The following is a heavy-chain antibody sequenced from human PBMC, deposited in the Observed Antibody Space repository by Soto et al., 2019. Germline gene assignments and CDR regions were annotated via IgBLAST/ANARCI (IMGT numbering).Heavy chain of an antibody. Sequence: QVQLVESGGGVVQPGRSPRLSCAASGFTFSSYGMHWVRQAPGKGLEWVAVISYDGSNKYYADSVKGRFTISRDNSKNTLYLQMNSLRAEDTAVYYCATLEAVTTLDWFDPWGQGTLVTVSS. CDR3: ATLEAVTTLDWFDP. J-gene: IGHJ5*02. D-gene: IGHD4-17*01. V-gene: IGHV3-30*03. CDR2: ISYDGSNK. CDR1: GFTFSSYG.